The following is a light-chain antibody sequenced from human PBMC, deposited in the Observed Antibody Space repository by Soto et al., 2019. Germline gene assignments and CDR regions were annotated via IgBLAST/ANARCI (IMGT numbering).Light chain of an antibody. V-gene: IGLV2-23*01. Sequence: QSALTQPAPVSGSPGQSITMSWIGTSSDFGSYNLVSWYQQHPAKAPKLLIYEGTYRPSGVSYRFSGSKSGNTASLTISGLQAGDEADYYCCSYVGSTTSFVFGPGTKVTVL. CDR1: SSDFGSYNL. CDR2: EGT. J-gene: IGLJ1*01. CDR3: CSYVGSTTSFV.